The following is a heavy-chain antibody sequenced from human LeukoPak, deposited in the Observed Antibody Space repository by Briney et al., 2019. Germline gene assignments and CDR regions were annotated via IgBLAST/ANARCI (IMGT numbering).Heavy chain of an antibody. CDR3: ARAGAMDYGDYAYYYGMDV. V-gene: IGHV4-59*11. J-gene: IGHJ6*02. CDR1: GGSISSHY. Sequence: PSQTLSLTCTVSGGSISSHYWSWIRQPPGKGLEWIGYIHYSGSTNYNPSLKSRVTISVDTSKNQFSLKLSSVTAADTAVCYCARAGAMDYGDYAYYYGMDVWGQGTTVTVSS. D-gene: IGHD4-17*01. CDR2: IHYSGST.